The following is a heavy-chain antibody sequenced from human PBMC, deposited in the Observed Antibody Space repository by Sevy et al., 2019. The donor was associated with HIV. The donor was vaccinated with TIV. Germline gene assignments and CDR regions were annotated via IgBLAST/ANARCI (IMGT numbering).Heavy chain of an antibody. CDR2: MYHSGST. D-gene: IGHD3-3*01. CDR3: ARDYRRDFWSGYSNYFDP. V-gene: IGHV4-59*01. J-gene: IGHJ5*02. Sequence: SETLSLTCTVSGDSITRYFWSWIRQPPGKGLEWIGYMYHSGSTNYNPSLKRRVSLSMDTSKNEFSLTLSSVTAADTAVYYCARDYRRDFWSGYSNYFDPWGPGILVTVSS. CDR1: GDSITRYF.